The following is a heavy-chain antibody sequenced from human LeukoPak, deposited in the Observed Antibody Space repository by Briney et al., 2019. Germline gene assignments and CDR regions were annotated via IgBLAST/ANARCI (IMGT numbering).Heavy chain of an antibody. V-gene: IGHV4-39*07. CDR1: AGFVSNSNYY. Sequence: SETLSLTCTVSAGFVSNSNYYWGWIRQPPGKGLEWIGSIYYSGSTYYNSSLKSRVTISLDTSKNQFSLKLTSVTAADTAVYYCTKGRGIWGQGTLVTVSS. CDR3: TKGRGI. D-gene: IGHD3-10*01. J-gene: IGHJ4*02. CDR2: IYYSGST.